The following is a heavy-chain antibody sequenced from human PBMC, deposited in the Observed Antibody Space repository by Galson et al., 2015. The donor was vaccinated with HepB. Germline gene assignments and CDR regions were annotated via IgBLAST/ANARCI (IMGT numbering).Heavy chain of an antibody. J-gene: IGHJ6*03. D-gene: IGHD1-26*01. CDR3: ARTRQQLLRTLTNYYSYYYMDV. Sequence: ETLSLTCTISGGPISSSFDYWGWIRQPPGKGLEWIGSINYSGSTNYNPSLKSRVTMSVDTSKNQFSLKLSSVTAADTAVYYCARTRQQLLRTLTNYYSYYYMDVWGKGTTVTVSS. CDR2: INYSGST. CDR1: GGPISSSFDY. V-gene: IGHV4-39*07.